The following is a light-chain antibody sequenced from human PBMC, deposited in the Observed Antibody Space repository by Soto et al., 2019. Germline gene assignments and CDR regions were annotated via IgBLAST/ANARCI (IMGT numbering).Light chain of an antibody. V-gene: IGLV2-11*01. CDR1: SSDVGGYNY. CDR2: DVS. Sequence: QSALTQPRSVSGSPGQSVTISCTGTSSDVGGYNYVSWYQQHPGKAPKLMIYDVSKRPSGVPDRFSGSKSGNTASLTISGLQAEDEADYYCGSYAGSYTAVFGGGTQ. J-gene: IGLJ7*01. CDR3: GSYAGSYTAV.